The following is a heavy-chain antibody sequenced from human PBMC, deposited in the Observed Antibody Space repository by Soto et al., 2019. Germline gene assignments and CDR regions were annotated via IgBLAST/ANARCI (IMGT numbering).Heavy chain of an antibody. CDR1: GFTFSSYG. J-gene: IGHJ4*02. D-gene: IGHD2-2*01. V-gene: IGHV3-30*02. Sequence: GGSLRLSCAASGFTFSSYGMHWVRQAPGKGLEWVANIRYDGSDRYYADSVRGRFTLSRDNSKKTLYLEMDSLGAEDTAVYYCARDLGGYALGYYFDYWGQGTQVTVS. CDR2: IRYDGSDR. CDR3: ARDLGGYALGYYFDY.